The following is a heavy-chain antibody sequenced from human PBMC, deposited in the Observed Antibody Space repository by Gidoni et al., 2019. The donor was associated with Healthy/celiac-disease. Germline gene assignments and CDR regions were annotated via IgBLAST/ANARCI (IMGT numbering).Heavy chain of an antibody. CDR1: GFTFSSYA. CDR3: ARASDPYYYYYGMDV. CDR2: LSYDGSNK. V-gene: IGHV3-30-3*01. J-gene: IGHJ6*02. Sequence: QVQLVESGGGVVQPGRSLRLSCAASGFTFSSYAMHWVRQAPGKGLEWVAVLSYDGSNKYYADSVKGRFTISRDNSKNTLYLQMNSLRAEDTAVYYCARASDPYYYYYGMDVWGQGTTVTVSS.